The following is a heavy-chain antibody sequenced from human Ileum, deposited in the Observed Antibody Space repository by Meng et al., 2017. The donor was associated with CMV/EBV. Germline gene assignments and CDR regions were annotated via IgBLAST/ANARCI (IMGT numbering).Heavy chain of an antibody. CDR1: GFTFSSYS. Sequence: GESLKISCPASGFTFSSYSMNWVRQAPGKGLDGVSCISSSSSYIYYADSVKARFTISRDNAKNSLYLQMNSLRAEETAVYYCARGWLSTSCYFNWGQGTLVTVSS. CDR2: ISSSSSYI. CDR3: ARGWLSTSCYFN. D-gene: IGHD2-2*01. J-gene: IGHJ4*02. V-gene: IGHV3-21*01.